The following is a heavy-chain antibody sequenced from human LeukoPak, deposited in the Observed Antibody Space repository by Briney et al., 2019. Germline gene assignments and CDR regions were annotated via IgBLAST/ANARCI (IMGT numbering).Heavy chain of an antibody. Sequence: GASVKVSCKASGYTFTSYGISWVRQAPGQGLEWMGGIIPIFGTANYAQKFQGRVTITTDESTSTAYMELSSLRSEDTAVYYCARVNVAYYYYMDVWGKGTTVTVSS. CDR3: ARVNVAYYYYMDV. D-gene: IGHD3-10*02. CDR1: GYTFTSYG. J-gene: IGHJ6*03. CDR2: IIPIFGTA. V-gene: IGHV1-69*05.